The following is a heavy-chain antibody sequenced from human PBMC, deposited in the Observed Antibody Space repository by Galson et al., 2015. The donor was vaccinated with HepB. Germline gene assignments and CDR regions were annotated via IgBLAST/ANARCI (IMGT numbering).Heavy chain of an antibody. D-gene: IGHD5-24*01. CDR2: INPSSGAT. V-gene: IGHV1-2*02. CDR3: VRLQDDSEGFYLYFDL. CDR1: GYTFTGNY. J-gene: IGHJ2*01. Sequence: SVRVSCTASGYTFTGNYIHWVRQAPGQGLEWMACINPSSGATNYAQKFQGRVTMTRDTSINTDYMELSSLRSDDTAVYYCVRLQDDSEGFYLYFDLWGRGTLVTVSS.